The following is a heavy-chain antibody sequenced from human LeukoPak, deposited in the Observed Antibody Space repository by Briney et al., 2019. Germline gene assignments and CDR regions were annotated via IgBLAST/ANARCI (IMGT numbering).Heavy chain of an antibody. CDR2: ISSSGSTI. V-gene: IGHV3-48*04. J-gene: IGHJ3*02. CDR3: ARDPRLWWEDAFDI. CDR1: GFTFSSYS. Sequence: PGGSLRLSCAASGFTFSSYSMNWVRQAPGKGLEWVSYISSSGSTIYYADSVKGRFTISRDNAKNSLYLQMNSLRAEDTAVYYCARDPRLWWEDAFDIWGQGTMVSVSS. D-gene: IGHD2-21*01.